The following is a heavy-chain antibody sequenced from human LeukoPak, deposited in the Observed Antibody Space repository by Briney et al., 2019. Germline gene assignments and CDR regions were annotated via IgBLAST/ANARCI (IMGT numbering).Heavy chain of an antibody. CDR3: ARGPNSFSYGYGNWFDP. J-gene: IGHJ5*02. CDR2: INPSGGGT. V-gene: IGHV1-46*01. D-gene: IGHD5-18*01. Sequence: EASVKVSCKASGYTFTSYYIHWVRQAPGQGLEWMGIINPSGGGTSYAQKFQGRVTMTRDTSTSTLYMELSSLRSEDTAVYYCARGPNSFSYGYGNWFDPWGQGTLVTVSS. CDR1: GYTFTSYY.